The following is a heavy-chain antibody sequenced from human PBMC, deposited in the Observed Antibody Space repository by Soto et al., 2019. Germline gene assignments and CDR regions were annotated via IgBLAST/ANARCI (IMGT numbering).Heavy chain of an antibody. J-gene: IGHJ3*02. CDR3: AKDLLPPTYSSGWYGSFDI. CDR2: ISSSSSYI. V-gene: IGHV3-21*01. CDR1: GFTFSSYS. Sequence: PGGSLRLSCAASGFTFSSYSMNWVRQAPGKGLEWVSSISSSSSYIYYADSVKGRFTISRDNAKNSLYLQMNSLRAEDTAVYYCAKDLLPPTYSSGWYGSFDIWGQGTMVTVSS. D-gene: IGHD6-19*01.